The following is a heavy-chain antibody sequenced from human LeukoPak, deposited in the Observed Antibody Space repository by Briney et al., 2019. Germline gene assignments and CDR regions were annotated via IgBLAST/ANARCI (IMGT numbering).Heavy chain of an antibody. V-gene: IGHV1-18*01. CDR2: ISAYNGNT. CDR1: GGTFSSYA. CDR3: AREGSSSSLHYYYYYMDV. Sequence: ASVKVSCKASGGTFSSYAISWVRQAPGQGLEWMGWISAYNGNTNYAQKLQGRVTMTTDTSTSTAYMELRSLRSDDTAVYYCAREGSSSSLHYYYYYMDVWGKGTTVTVSS. J-gene: IGHJ6*03. D-gene: IGHD6-6*01.